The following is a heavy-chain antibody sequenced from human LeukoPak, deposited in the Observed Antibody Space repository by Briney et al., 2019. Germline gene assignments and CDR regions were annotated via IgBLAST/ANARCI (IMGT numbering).Heavy chain of an antibody. D-gene: IGHD2-2*03. CDR1: GFTFSNAW. CDR2: IKSKTDGGTT. Sequence: PGGSLRLSCAASGFTFSNAWMSWVRRAPGKGLEWVGRIKSKTDGGTTDYAAPVKGRFTISRDDSENTLYLQMNSLKTEDTAVYYCTTSYGYCSSTSCYNFDYWGQGTLVTVSS. V-gene: IGHV3-15*01. J-gene: IGHJ4*02. CDR3: TTSYGYCSSTSCYNFDY.